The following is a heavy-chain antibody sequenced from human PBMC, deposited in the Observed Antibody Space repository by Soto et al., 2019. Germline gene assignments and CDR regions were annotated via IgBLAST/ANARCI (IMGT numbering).Heavy chain of an antibody. Sequence: GGSLRLSCAASGFTFSSYAMHWVRQAPGKGLEYVSAISSNGGSTYYANSVKGRFTISRDNSKNTLYLQMGSLRAEDMAVYYCAREVKDDFWSGYYLGYYYYYMDVWGKGTTVTVSS. CDR2: ISSNGGST. D-gene: IGHD3-3*01. CDR3: AREVKDDFWSGYYLGYYYYYMDV. CDR1: GFTFSSYA. J-gene: IGHJ6*03. V-gene: IGHV3-64*01.